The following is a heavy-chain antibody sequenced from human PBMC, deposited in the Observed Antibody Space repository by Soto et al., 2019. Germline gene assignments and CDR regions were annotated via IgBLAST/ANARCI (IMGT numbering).Heavy chain of an antibody. J-gene: IGHJ4*02. D-gene: IGHD2-2*01. CDR1: AFTFSTYS. CDR2: ISSSSGTV. V-gene: IGHV3-48*01. Sequence: GGSLRLSCAASAFTFSTYSMNWVRQAPGKGLEWVSYISSSSGTVHYADSVKGRFTISRDNAKNSLFLQMNSLRVEDTAVYYCARQYCSSTSCSLDYWGQGTLVTVSS. CDR3: ARQYCSSTSCSLDY.